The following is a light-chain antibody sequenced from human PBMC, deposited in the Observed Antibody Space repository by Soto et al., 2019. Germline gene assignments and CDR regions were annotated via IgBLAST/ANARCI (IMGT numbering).Light chain of an antibody. J-gene: IGKJ5*01. CDR3: QQRSKWPIT. CDR2: DAS. CDR1: QSVSTY. V-gene: IGKV3-11*01. Sequence: DIVLTQSPCTLSLSPGERAALSCRASQSVSTYLAWYQQKPGQAPRLFIYDASNRATGIPARFSGSGSGTDFTLTISSLEPEDFAVYYCQQRSKWPITFGQGTRLEIK.